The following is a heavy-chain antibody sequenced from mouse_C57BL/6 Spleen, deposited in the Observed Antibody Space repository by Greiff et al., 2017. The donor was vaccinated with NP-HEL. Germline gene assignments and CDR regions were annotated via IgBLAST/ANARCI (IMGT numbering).Heavy chain of an antibody. CDR1: GYAFSSSW. CDR2: IYPGDGDT. D-gene: IGHD4-1*01. Sequence: QVQLQQSGPELVKPGASVKISCKASGYAFSSSWMNWVKQRPGKGLEWIGRIYPGDGDTNYNGKFKGKATLTADKSSSTAYMQLSSLTSEDSAVYVCAREERSGTDYAMDYWGQGTSVTVSS. V-gene: IGHV1-82*01. CDR3: AREERSGTDYAMDY. J-gene: IGHJ4*01.